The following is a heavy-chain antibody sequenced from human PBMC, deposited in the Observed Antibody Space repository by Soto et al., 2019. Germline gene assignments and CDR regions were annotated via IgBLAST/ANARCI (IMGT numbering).Heavy chain of an antibody. D-gene: IGHD2-15*01. V-gene: IGHV1-18*01. CDR2: ISAYNGNT. J-gene: IGHJ6*02. Sequence: ASVKVSCKASGYTFTSYGISWVRQAPGQGLEWMGWISAYNGNTNYAQKLQGRVTMTTDTSTSTAYRELRSLRFDDTAVYYCARDGARPDIVLVVAATGGGYYYYGMDVWGQGTTVTVSS. CDR1: GYTFTSYG. CDR3: ARDGARPDIVLVVAATGGGYYYYGMDV.